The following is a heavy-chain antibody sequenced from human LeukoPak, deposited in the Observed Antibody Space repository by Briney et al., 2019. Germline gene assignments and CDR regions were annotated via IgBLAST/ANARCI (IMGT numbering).Heavy chain of an antibody. D-gene: IGHD3-22*01. CDR1: GGSISSYY. CDR3: ASSRPYYDSSGLPFDY. J-gene: IGHJ4*02. Sequence: SETLSLTCTVSGGSISSYYWSWIRQPPGKGLEWIGYIYYGGSTNYNPSLKSRVTISVDTSKNQFSLKLSSVTAADTAVYYCASSRPYYDSSGLPFDYWGQGTLVTVSS. CDR2: IYYGGST. V-gene: IGHV4-59*12.